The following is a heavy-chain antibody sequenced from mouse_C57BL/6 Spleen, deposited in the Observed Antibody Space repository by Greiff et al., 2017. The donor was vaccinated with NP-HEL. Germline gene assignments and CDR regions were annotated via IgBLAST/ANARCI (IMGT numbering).Heavy chain of an antibody. D-gene: IGHD2-2*01. J-gene: IGHJ4*01. CDR3: ARSFYDGYDGYAMDY. CDR1: GYTFTDYY. Sequence: EVQLQQSGPVLVKPGASVKMSCKASGYTFTDYYMNWVKQSHGKSLEWIGVINPYNGGTSYNQKFKGKATLTVDKSSSTAYMELNSLTSEDSAVYYCARSFYDGYDGYAMDYWGQGTSVTVSS. CDR2: INPYNGGT. V-gene: IGHV1-19*01.